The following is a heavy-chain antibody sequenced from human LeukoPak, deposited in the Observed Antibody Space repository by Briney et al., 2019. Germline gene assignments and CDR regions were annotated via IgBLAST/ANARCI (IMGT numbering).Heavy chain of an antibody. CDR2: INPSGGST. J-gene: IGHJ4*02. V-gene: IGHV1-46*01. Sequence: GASVKVSCKASGYTFTCYYMHWVRQAPGQGLEWMGIINPSGGSTSYAQKFQGRVTMTRDTSTSTVYMELSSLRSEDTAVYYCARVSGGDCYSYWGQGTLVTVSS. D-gene: IGHD2-21*02. CDR3: ARVSGGDCYSY. CDR1: GYTFTCYY.